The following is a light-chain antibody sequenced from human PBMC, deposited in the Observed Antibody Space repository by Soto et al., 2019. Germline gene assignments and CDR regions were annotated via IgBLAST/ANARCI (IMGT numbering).Light chain of an antibody. Sequence: EIVLTQSPATLSVSPGERATLSCRASQSVSSSLAWYQQKPGQAPRRLIYGASTRATGIPARFSGSGSGTEFTLTISSLESEDFAVYYCQQYNNSLITFGQGTRLEIK. CDR2: GAS. J-gene: IGKJ5*01. V-gene: IGKV3-15*01. CDR1: QSVSSS. CDR3: QQYNNSLIT.